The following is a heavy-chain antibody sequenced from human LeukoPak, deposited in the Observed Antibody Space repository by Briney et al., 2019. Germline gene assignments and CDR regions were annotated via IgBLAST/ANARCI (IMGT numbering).Heavy chain of an antibody. CDR2: IQSRNYGGTT. Sequence: GGSLRLSCAASGFTVSNKYMTWVRQAPGKGLEWVGFIQSRNYGGTTQHAASVKGRFTISRDDSKSIAYLQMNSLKTEDTAVYYCTASDHLYCSSISCHFDYWGQGTLVTVSS. J-gene: IGHJ4*02. D-gene: IGHD2-2*01. CDR3: TASDHLYCSSISCHFDY. V-gene: IGHV3-49*04. CDR1: GFTVSNKY.